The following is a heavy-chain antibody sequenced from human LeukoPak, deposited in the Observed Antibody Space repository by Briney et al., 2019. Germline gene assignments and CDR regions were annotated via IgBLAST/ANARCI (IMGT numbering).Heavy chain of an antibody. Sequence: ASVTVSCKASGYTFTGYYMHWVRQAPGQGLEWMGWINPNSGGINYAQKFQGRVTMTRDTSISTAYMELSRLRSDDTAVYYCARDSIAVAGTQDYWGQGTLVTVPS. V-gene: IGHV1-2*02. CDR1: GYTFTGYY. J-gene: IGHJ4*02. CDR2: INPNSGGI. D-gene: IGHD6-19*01. CDR3: ARDSIAVAGTQDY.